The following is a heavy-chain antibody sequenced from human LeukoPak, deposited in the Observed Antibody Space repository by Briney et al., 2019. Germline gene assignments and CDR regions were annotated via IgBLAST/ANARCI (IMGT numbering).Heavy chain of an antibody. CDR1: GYSISSGYY. J-gene: IGHJ4*02. CDR2: IYHSGST. D-gene: IGHD3-22*01. Sequence: PSETLSLTCAVSGYSISSGYYWGWIRQPPGKGLEWIGSIYHSGSTYYNPSLKSRVTISVDTSKNQFSLKLSSVTAADTAVYYCAREEMDYDSSGYFYYFDYWGQGSLVTVS. CDR3: AREEMDYDSSGYFYYFDY. V-gene: IGHV4-38-2*02.